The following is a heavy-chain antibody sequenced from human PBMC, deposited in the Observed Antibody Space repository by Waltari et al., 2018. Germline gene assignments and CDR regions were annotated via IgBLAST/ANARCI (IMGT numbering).Heavy chain of an antibody. Sequence: EVQLVESGGGLVQPGGSLRLSCVASGFNFNIYSMHWVRQVPGKGLEWLSYITGDSNIISYGDSVKGRFTISRDNAENSLYLQMNSLRGEDTALYYCATSNEGHFESWGQGTLVTVSS. V-gene: IGHV3-48*04. CDR1: GFNFNIYS. CDR3: ATSNEGHFES. CDR2: ITGDSNII. J-gene: IGHJ4*02.